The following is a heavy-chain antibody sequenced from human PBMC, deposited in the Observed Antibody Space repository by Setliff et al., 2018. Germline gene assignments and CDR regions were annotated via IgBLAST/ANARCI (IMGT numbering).Heavy chain of an antibody. CDR1: GVSINSLNW. D-gene: IGHD3-3*01. CDR2: VHFTGST. Sequence: SETLSLTCAVSGVSINSLNWWTWVRQSPGKGLEWIGYVHFTGSTNYNPSLKSRVTISLDTSKSQFFLKLNSVTAADTAVYYCARMSGFLYMDVWGKGTPVTVSS. J-gene: IGHJ6*03. CDR3: ARMSGFLYMDV. V-gene: IGHV4-4*02.